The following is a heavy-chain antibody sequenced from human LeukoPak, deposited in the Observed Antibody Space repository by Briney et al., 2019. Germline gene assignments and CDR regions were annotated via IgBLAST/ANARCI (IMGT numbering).Heavy chain of an antibody. CDR3: ARALTPSYYYDSSGYYY. D-gene: IGHD3-22*01. V-gene: IGHV4-34*01. J-gene: IGHJ4*02. CDR2: INHSGST. CDR1: GGSFGGYY. Sequence: SETLSLTCAVYGGSFGGYYWSWIRQPPGKGLEWIGEINHSGSTNYNPSLKSRVTISVDTSKNQFSLKLSSVTAADTAVYYCARALTPSYYYDSSGYYYWGQGTLVTVSS.